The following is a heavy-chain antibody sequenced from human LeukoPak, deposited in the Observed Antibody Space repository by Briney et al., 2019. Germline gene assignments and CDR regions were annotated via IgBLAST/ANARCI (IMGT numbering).Heavy chain of an antibody. CDR1: GFTFSDYY. CDR3: ARDRSYLFSLDV. Sequence: GGSLRLSCAASGFTFSDYYMSWVRQAPGKGLEWASHISNSGSIIYYADSVKGRFTISRDNAKNSLYLQMNSLRAEDTAVYYCARDRSYLFSLDVWGKGTTVTISS. D-gene: IGHD1-26*01. V-gene: IGHV3-11*01. J-gene: IGHJ6*04. CDR2: ISNSGSII.